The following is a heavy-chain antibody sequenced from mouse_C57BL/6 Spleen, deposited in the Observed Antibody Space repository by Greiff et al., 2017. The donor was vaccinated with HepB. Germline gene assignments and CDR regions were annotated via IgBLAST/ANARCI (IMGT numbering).Heavy chain of an antibody. V-gene: IGHV5-4*03. D-gene: IGHD4-1*02. CDR2: ISDGGSYT. J-gene: IGHJ2*01. Sequence: EVKLVESGGGLVKPGGSLKLSCAASGFTFSSYAMSWVRQTPEKRLEWVATISDGGSYTYYPDNVKGRFTISRDNAKNNRYLQMSHLKSEDTAMYYCARSPLLNWDPFDYWGQGTTLTVSS. CDR1: GFTFSSYA. CDR3: ARSPLLNWDPFDY.